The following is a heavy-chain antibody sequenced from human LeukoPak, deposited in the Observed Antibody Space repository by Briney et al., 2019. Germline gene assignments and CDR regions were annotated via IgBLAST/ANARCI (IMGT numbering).Heavy chain of an antibody. CDR1: GGSISGYC. V-gene: IGHV4-59*01. J-gene: IGHJ5*02. Sequence: SETLSLTCTVSGGSISGYCWSWVRQPPGRGLEWIGYIHYSGSTNYNPSLKSRVTISLDTSKNQFSLKLTSVTAADTAVYYCAREGQWLADWFDPWGQGTLVTVSS. D-gene: IGHD6-19*01. CDR2: IHYSGST. CDR3: AREGQWLADWFDP.